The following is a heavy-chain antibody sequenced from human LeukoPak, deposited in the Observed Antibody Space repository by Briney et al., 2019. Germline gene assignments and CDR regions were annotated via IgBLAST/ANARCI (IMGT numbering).Heavy chain of an antibody. CDR1: GFTFSSYA. CDR3: ARAERRITMIVVANDAFDI. CDR2: IIPIFGTA. Sequence: KPGGSLRLSCAASGFTFSSYAISWVRQAPGQGLEWMGGIIPIFGTANYAQKFQGRVTITADKSTSTAYMELSSLRSEDTAVYYCARAERRITMIVVANDAFDIWGQGTMVTVSS. J-gene: IGHJ3*02. D-gene: IGHD3-22*01. V-gene: IGHV1-69*06.